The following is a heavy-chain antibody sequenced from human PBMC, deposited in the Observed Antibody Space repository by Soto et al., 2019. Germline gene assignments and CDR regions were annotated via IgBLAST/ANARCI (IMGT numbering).Heavy chain of an antibody. CDR3: ARSVAVPGAHIDY. CDR2: VYYTGST. Sequence: LSLTCSVSVGSTSGSYWSWIRQSPVTVLEWLGYVYYTGSTNYSPSLRSRVSISVDTSKNEFSLRLSSVTAADTAVYFCARSVAVPGAHIDYWGQGTQVTVSS. CDR1: VGSTSGSY. V-gene: IGHV4-59*01. D-gene: IGHD6-19*01. J-gene: IGHJ4*02.